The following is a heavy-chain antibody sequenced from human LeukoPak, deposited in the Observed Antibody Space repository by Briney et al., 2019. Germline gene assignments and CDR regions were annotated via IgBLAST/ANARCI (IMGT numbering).Heavy chain of an antibody. J-gene: IGHJ6*02. D-gene: IGHD6-13*01. V-gene: IGHV3-33*01. CDR2: IWYDGSNK. CDR3: ARVRAAGTVSDYYYGMDV. CDR1: GFTFSSYG. Sequence: GGCLRLSCAASGFTFSSYGMHWVRQAPGKGLEWVAVIWYDGSNKYYADSVKGRFTISRDNSKNTLYLQMNSLRAEDTAVYYCARVRAAGTVSDYYYGMDVWGQGTTVTASS.